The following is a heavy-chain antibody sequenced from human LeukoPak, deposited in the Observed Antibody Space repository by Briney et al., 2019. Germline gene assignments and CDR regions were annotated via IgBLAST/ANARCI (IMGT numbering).Heavy chain of an antibody. V-gene: IGHV1-69*13. J-gene: IGHJ4*02. Sequence: SVKVSCKTSGGTFSTSAISWVRQAPGQGLEWMGGIIPMFGTADYAQKFQGRVTITADESTTTAHMDLSSLRSEDTAVYYCARGSGDYVWGSYRPIHLDSWGQGTLVTVSS. D-gene: IGHD3-16*02. CDR1: GGTFSTSA. CDR2: IIPMFGTA. CDR3: ARGSGDYVWGSYRPIHLDS.